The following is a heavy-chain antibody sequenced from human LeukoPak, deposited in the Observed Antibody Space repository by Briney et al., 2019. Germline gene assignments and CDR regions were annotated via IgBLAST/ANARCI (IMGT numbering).Heavy chain of an antibody. CDR3: TTGLWYYDSSGYYLVDY. D-gene: IGHD3-22*01. CDR2: IKAKAHGGTI. V-gene: IGHV3-15*01. Sequence: GGSLRLSCAASGFTFINAWMAWVRQAPGKGLEWVGRIKAKAHGGTIEYAAPVKGSFTISRDDSKNTLYLQMNSLKTEDTAVYYCTTGLWYYDSSGYYLVDYWGQGTLVTVSS. J-gene: IGHJ4*02. CDR1: GFTFINAW.